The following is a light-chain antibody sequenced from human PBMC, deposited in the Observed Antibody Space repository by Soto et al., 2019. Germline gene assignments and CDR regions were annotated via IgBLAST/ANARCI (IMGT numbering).Light chain of an antibody. J-gene: IGKJ2*01. CDR3: QQYYNLPYT. CDR1: QDISNY. V-gene: IGKV1-33*01. Sequence: DIQMTQSPSSLSASVGDRVTITCQASQDISNYLNWYQQKPGKAPKLLIYDASNLETGVPSRFSGSELGTEFTFTITMLQPENITTYYCQQYYNLPYTFGQVTK. CDR2: DAS.